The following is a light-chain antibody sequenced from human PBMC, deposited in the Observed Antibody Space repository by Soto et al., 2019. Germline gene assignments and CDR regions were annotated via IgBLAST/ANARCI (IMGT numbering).Light chain of an antibody. CDR3: QQFGSSPYT. Sequence: ETVLTQSPGTLSLSPGERVTLSCRASHSLTSNSLVWYQQKPGQAPRLLIYAASLRPPGIPDRFSGSGSGTDFTLTITRLEPEDFAVYYCQQFGSSPYTFGQGTKLEIK. J-gene: IGKJ2*01. CDR2: AAS. V-gene: IGKV3-20*01. CDR1: HSLTSNS.